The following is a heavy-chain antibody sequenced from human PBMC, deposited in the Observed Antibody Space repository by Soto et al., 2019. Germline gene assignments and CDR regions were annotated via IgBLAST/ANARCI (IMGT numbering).Heavy chain of an antibody. Sequence: QITLKESGPTLVNPTQTLTLTCTCSGFSLITSGVGVGWIRQPPGKALDWLALIYWNDDKRYSPSLKSSLTITKDTSKNPVVITMTNMDPVDTAKYYCAHSSYYYDSSGYYFPDYWVQGTLVTVSS. J-gene: IGHJ4*02. CDR2: IYWNDDK. V-gene: IGHV2-5*01. D-gene: IGHD3-22*01. CDR3: AHSSYYYDSSGYYFPDY. CDR1: GFSLITSGVG.